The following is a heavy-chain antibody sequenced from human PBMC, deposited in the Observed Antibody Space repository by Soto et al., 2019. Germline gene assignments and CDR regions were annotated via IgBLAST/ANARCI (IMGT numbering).Heavy chain of an antibody. D-gene: IGHD3-10*01. CDR3: ARGVGEVRGVDY. CDR1: GGSFSGYY. CDR2: INHSGST. J-gene: IGHJ4*02. Sequence: SETLSLTCAVYGGSFSGYYWSWIRQPPGKGLEWIGEINHSGSTNYNPSLKSRVTISVDTSKNQFSLKLSSVTAADTAVYYCARGVGEVRGVDYWGQGTLVTVSS. V-gene: IGHV4-34*01.